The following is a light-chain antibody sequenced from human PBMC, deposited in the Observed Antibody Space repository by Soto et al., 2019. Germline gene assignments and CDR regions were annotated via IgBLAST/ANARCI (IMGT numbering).Light chain of an antibody. CDR3: CSYAGDNRYV. CDR2: EVT. Sequence: QSVLTQPPSASGSPGQSVTISCAGTSSDVGGYNYVSWYQQHPGKAPKLMIYEVTKRPSGVPDRFSASKSSNTASLTVSGLQPEDEADYYCCSYAGDNRYVFGTGTKLTVL. V-gene: IGLV2-8*01. J-gene: IGLJ1*01. CDR1: SSDVGGYNY.